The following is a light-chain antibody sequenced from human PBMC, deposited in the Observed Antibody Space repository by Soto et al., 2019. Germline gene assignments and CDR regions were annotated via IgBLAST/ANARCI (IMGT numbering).Light chain of an antibody. CDR3: QQYDNWPWT. CDR2: GAS. CDR1: QSISDT. J-gene: IGKJ1*01. V-gene: IGKV3-15*01. Sequence: RVMTQSPDTLSVSPWGRATLSCRASQSISDTLAWYQQKPGQAPRLLIHGASTRAPGFPARFSGSGSGTDFTLTISSLQSEDFAVYYCQQYDNWPWTFGQGTKVDIK.